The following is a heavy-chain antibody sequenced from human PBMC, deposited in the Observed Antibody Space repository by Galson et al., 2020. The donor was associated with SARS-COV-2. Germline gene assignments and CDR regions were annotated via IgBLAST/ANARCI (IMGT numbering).Heavy chain of an antibody. Sequence: GESLKISCRGSGYSFTNYWVAWVRQTPGKGLEWMGIIYPGDSDTKYSPSFQRLMCMSVDTFTNTAYLELRTLRASDTGMYYCAIQGASTTTSSTYPCDFWGQGTLVTVSS. J-gene: IGHJ4*02. CDR2: IYPGDSDT. CDR1: GYSFTNYW. CDR3: AIQGASTTTSSTYPCDF. V-gene: IGHV5-51*01. D-gene: IGHD1-26*01.